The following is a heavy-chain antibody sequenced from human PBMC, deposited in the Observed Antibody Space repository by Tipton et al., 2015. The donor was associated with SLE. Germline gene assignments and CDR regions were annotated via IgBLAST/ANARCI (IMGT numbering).Heavy chain of an antibody. J-gene: IGHJ6*02. CDR2: TTHSGKT. V-gene: IGHV4-34*01. CDR1: RGSFSGYY. D-gene: IGHD2-21*02. Sequence: TLSLTCAVYRGSFSGYYWSWIRRPPGKGLEWIGETTHSGKTNYNPSLKSRVTISVDTSKNQFSLKLSSVTAADTAVYYCARVVTVGAAHYYDIDVWGQGTRVTVSS. CDR3: ARVVTVGAAHYYDIDV.